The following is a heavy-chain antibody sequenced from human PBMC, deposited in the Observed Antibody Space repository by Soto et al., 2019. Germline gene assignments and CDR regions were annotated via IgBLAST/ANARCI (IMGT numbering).Heavy chain of an antibody. J-gene: IGHJ5*02. Sequence: SETLSLICTVSGYSISSGYYWSFIRQTPGKGLEWIGSISHSGTSFYNPSLRSRVTISMDTSNNHFSLKLNSLTATDTAVYYCARAPGGHSGWGHWSDPCGQGTLVTVSS. CDR2: ISHSGTS. D-gene: IGHD2-21*02. V-gene: IGHV4-38-2*02. CDR1: GYSISSGYY. CDR3: ARAPGGHSGWGHWSDP.